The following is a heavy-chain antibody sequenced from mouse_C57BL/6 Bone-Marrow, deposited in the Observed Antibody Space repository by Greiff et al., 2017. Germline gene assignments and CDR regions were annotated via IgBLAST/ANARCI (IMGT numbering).Heavy chain of an antibody. CDR2: IDPNSGGT. D-gene: IGHD1-1*01. CDR1: GYTFTSYW. CDR3: ARGGIYYYGSRGSMDY. Sequence: VQLQQSGPELVKPGASVKLSCKASGYTFTSYWMHWVKQRPGRGLEWIGRIDPNSGGTKYNEKFKSKATLTVDKPSSTASMQLSSLTAEDSAVYYCARGGIYYYGSRGSMDYWGQGTSVTVSS. V-gene: IGHV1-72*01. J-gene: IGHJ4*01.